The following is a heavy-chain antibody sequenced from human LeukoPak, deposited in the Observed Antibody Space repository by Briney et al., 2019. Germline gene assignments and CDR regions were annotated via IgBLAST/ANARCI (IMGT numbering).Heavy chain of an antibody. Sequence: GGSLRLSCAASGFTFDDYTMHWVRQVPGKGLEWVSLISWDGGSTYYADSVKGRFTISRDNSKNSLYLQMNSLRTEDTALYYCAKDHYSGSYSFDYWGQGTLVTVSS. D-gene: IGHD1-26*01. V-gene: IGHV3-43*01. CDR1: GFTFDDYT. J-gene: IGHJ4*02. CDR3: AKDHYSGSYSFDY. CDR2: ISWDGGST.